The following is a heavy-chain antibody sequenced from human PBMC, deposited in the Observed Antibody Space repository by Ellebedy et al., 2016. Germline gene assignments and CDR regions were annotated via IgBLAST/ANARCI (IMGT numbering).Heavy chain of an antibody. D-gene: IGHD4-23*01. CDR3: TRDLPPTTVADY. Sequence: SETLSLTCTVSGGSITSDYWSWIRQPAGKGLEWIGRVDSSGNTNYNPSLKSRVTVSIDTSKNQFSLKVNSVTAADTAVYYCTRDLPPTTVADYWGQGILVTVSS. J-gene: IGHJ4*02. V-gene: IGHV4-4*07. CDR2: VDSSGNT. CDR1: GGSITSDY.